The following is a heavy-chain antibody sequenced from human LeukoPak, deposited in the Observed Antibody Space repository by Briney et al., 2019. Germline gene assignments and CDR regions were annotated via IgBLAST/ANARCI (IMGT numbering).Heavy chain of an antibody. CDR2: INPDSGGS. V-gene: IGHV1-2*02. J-gene: IGHJ4*02. CDR1: GYTFTGYS. Sequence: ASVKVSCKASGYTFTGYSMHWVRQAPGQGLEWMGWINPDSGGSEYGQKFQGRVTFTSDTSSTTVYMEVRSLKSDDTAVYYCARDMTGGIWARATSFDHWGQGTLVTVSS. CDR3: ARDMTGGIWARATSFDH. D-gene: IGHD1-14*01.